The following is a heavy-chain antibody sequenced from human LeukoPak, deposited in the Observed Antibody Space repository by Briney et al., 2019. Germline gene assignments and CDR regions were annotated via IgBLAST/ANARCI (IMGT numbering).Heavy chain of an antibody. D-gene: IGHD4-17*01. CDR3: ASRPADSTWYGVFDY. CDR2: IFNTGNT. J-gene: IGHJ4*02. V-gene: IGHV4-59*11. CDR1: AGSINSHY. Sequence: SETLSLTCSVSAGSINSHYWSWFRQPAGRRLEWIGYIFNTGNTDFNPSLASRVPMSVDTSRAQFFLRLSPGTGADTAIYYRASRPADSTWYGVFDYWSQGTLVTVSS.